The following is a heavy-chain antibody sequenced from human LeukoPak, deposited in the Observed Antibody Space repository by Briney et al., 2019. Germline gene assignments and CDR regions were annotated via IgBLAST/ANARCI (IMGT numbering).Heavy chain of an antibody. CDR3: ARDCSGGSCYGAFDI. V-gene: IGHV4-30-4*01. J-gene: IGHJ3*02. Sequence: SQTLSLTCTVSGASIRSGDYYWSWIRQPPGKGLEWIGYIYDSGSTYYNPSLKSRITISVDTSGNRFSLKLSSVTATDTAAYYCARDCSGGSCYGAFDIWGQGTMVTVSS. D-gene: IGHD2-15*01. CDR1: GASIRSGDYY. CDR2: IYDSGST.